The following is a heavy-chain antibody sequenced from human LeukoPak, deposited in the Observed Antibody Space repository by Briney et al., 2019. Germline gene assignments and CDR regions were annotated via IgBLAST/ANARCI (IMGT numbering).Heavy chain of an antibody. Sequence: GGSLRLSCAASGFTFSSYWMSWVRQAPGKGLEWLANINQDGSEKYYVDSVKGRFTISRDNAKNSLYVQMNSMRAEDTAVYYCARVATINCSGGSCARYYFDYWGQGTLVTVSS. CDR3: ARVATINCSGGSCARYYFDY. D-gene: IGHD2-15*01. CDR2: INQDGSEK. CDR1: GFTFSSYW. J-gene: IGHJ4*02. V-gene: IGHV3-7*01.